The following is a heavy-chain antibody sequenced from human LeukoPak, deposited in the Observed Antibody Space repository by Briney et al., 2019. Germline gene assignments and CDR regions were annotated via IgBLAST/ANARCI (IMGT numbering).Heavy chain of an antibody. CDR1: GGSFNGYF. V-gene: IGHV4-34*01. CDR2: INHSGST. J-gene: IGHJ5*02. CDR3: ARHVAYYDILTGYYNDNWFDP. Sequence: SETLSLTCAVYGGSFNGYFWSWIRQPPGKGLEWIGEINHSGSTNYSPSLKSRVTISVDTSKNQFSLKLSSVTAADTAVYYCARHVAYYDILTGYYNDNWFDPWGQGTLVTVSS. D-gene: IGHD3-9*01.